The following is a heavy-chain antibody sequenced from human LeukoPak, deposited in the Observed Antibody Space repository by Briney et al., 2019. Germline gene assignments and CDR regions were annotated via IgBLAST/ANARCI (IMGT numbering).Heavy chain of an antibody. CDR2: IIGSSGST. V-gene: IGHV3-23*01. J-gene: IGHJ4*02. CDR3: AKGAYDYIEIAYFDY. Sequence: PGGSLRLSCVASRFSFDNFDMNWVRQAPGKGLEWVSLIIGSSGSTFYADSVKGRFTISRDKSKNTLYLQMNSLRAEDTAVYYCAKGAYDYIEIAYFDYWGQGSLVTVSS. CDR1: RFSFDNFD. D-gene: IGHD5-12*01.